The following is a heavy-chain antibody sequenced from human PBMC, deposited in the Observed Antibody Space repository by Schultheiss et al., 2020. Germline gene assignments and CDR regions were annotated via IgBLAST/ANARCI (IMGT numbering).Heavy chain of an antibody. D-gene: IGHD6-19*01. CDR3: AREGEQWLVNWFDP. CDR1: GFSYSSYA. J-gene: IGHJ5*02. V-gene: IGHV3-23*01. CDR2: ISGSGGST. Sequence: GGSLRLSCAASGFSYSSYAMSWVRQAPGKGLEWVSAISGSGGSTYYADSVKGRFTISRDNAKNSLYLQMNSLRAEDTAVYYCAREGEQWLVNWFDPWGQGTLVTVSS.